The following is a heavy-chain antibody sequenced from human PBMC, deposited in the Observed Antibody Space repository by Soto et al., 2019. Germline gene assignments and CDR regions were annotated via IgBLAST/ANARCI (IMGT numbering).Heavy chain of an antibody. V-gene: IGHV1-2*04. CDR1: GYTFTGYY. CDR2: INPNSGGT. J-gene: IGHJ6*02. D-gene: IGHD2-2*01. CDR3: ARERANDVVVPAAPYYYYYGMDV. Sequence: PRASVKVSCKASGYTFTGYYMHWVRQAPGQGLEWMGWINPNSGGTNYAQKFQGWVTMTRDTSISTAYMELSRLRSDDTAVYYCARERANDVVVPAAPYYYYYGMDVWGQGTTVTVSS.